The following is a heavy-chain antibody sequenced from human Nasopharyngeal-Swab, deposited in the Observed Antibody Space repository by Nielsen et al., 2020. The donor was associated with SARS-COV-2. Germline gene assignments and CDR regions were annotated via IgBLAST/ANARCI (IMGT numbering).Heavy chain of an antibody. CDR1: GYTFRSYA. CDR2: ISPVNGKT. D-gene: IGHD3-22*01. Sequence: ASVKVSCKASGYTFRSYAVHWVRQAPGQGLEWMGWISPVNGKTRYSQKFRGRVTITRDTSASTAYMELSSLRSEDTAVYYCARDQGYYDTSNYYQNWGQGTLVTVSS. CDR3: ARDQGYYDTSNYYQN. J-gene: IGHJ4*02. V-gene: IGHV1-3*01.